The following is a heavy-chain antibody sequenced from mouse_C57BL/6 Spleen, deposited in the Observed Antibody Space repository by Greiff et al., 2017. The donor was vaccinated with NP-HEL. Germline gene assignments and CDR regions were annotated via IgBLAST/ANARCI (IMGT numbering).Heavy chain of an antibody. V-gene: IGHV3-6*01. CDR2: ISYDGSN. Sequence: VQLKESGPGLVKPSQSLSLTCSVTGYSITSGYYWNWIRQFPGNKLEWMGYISYDGSNNYNPSLKNRISITRDTSKYQFFLKLNSVTTEDTATYYCASPLIYYYGSSYPFDYWGQGTTLTVSS. D-gene: IGHD1-1*01. CDR1: GYSITSGYY. CDR3: ASPLIYYYGSSYPFDY. J-gene: IGHJ2*01.